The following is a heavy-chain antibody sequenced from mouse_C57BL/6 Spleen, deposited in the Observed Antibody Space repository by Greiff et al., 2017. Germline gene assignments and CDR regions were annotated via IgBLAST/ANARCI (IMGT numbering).Heavy chain of an antibody. V-gene: IGHV1-55*01. CDR3: ARSFYDGYYGAMDY. CDR2: IYPGSGST. J-gene: IGHJ4*01. Sequence: QVQLQQPGAELVKPGASVKMSCKASGYTFTSYLITWVKQRPGQGLEWIGDIYPGSGSTNYNEKFKSKATLTVDTSSSTAYMQLSSLTSEDSAVYYCARSFYDGYYGAMDYWGQGTSVTVSS. CDR1: GYTFTSYL. D-gene: IGHD2-3*01.